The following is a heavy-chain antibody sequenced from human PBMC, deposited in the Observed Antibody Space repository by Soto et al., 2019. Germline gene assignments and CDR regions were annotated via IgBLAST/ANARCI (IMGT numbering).Heavy chain of an antibody. CDR2: IYPGDSDT. CDR3: ARRIRATYYDFWSGSDFDY. J-gene: IGHJ4*02. Sequence: GESLKISCKGSGYSFTSYWIGWVRQMPGKGLEWMGIIYPGDSDTRYSPSFQGQVTFSADKSISTAYLQWSSLKASDTAMYYCARRIRATYYDFWSGSDFDYWGQGTLVTVSS. V-gene: IGHV5-51*01. CDR1: GYSFTSYW. D-gene: IGHD3-3*01.